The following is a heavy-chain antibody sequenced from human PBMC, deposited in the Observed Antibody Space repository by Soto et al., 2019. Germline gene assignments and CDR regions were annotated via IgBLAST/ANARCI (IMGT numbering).Heavy chain of an antibody. J-gene: IGHJ3*02. CDR2: IVVGSGNT. V-gene: IGHV1-58*01. CDR3: AALRPYYYDSSGYYFNAFDI. D-gene: IGHD3-22*01. Sequence: ASVKVSCKASGFTFTSSAVQWVRQARGQRLEWIGWIVVGSGNTNYAQKFQERVTITRDMSTSTAYMELSSLRSEDTAVYYCAALRPYYYDSSGYYFNAFDIWGQGTMVTVSS. CDR1: GFTFTSSA.